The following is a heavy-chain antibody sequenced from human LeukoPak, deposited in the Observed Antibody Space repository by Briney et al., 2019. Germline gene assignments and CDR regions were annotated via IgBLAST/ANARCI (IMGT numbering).Heavy chain of an antibody. CDR2: IYYSGST. D-gene: IGHD5/OR15-5a*01. CDR1: GDSITGYY. J-gene: IGHJ3*02. CDR3: ARHMSNDAFDI. Sequence: SETLSLTCSVSGDSITGYYWSWIRQPPGKGLEWIGYIYYSGSTNYNPSLKSLVTISVDTSKNQFSLKLSSVTAADTAVYYCARHMSNDAFDIWGQGTMVTVSS. V-gene: IGHV4-59*01.